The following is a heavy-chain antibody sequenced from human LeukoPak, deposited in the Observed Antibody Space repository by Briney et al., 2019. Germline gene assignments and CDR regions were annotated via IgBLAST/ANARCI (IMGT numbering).Heavy chain of an antibody. CDR1: AYSFTPYA. J-gene: IGHJ5*02. Sequence: WASVKVSCKTSAYSFTPYAMHWVRQAPGQRLEWMGWINAGNGHTKYSQEFQVRLTITKDTSANTVYMDLSSLRSDDTAVYYCAREPVAAAMGTLSGAWGQGTLVTVSS. CDR2: INAGNGHT. D-gene: IGHD5-18*01. CDR3: AREPVAAAMGTLSGA. V-gene: IGHV1-3*01.